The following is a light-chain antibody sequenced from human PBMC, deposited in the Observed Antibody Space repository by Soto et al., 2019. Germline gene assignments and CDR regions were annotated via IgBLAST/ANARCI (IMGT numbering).Light chain of an antibody. J-gene: IGLJ2*01. CDR1: NIGSKS. CDR3: QVWDSSSDVV. CDR2: DDS. V-gene: IGLV3-21*02. Sequence: SYELTQPPSVSVAPGQTARITCGGNNIGSKSVHWYQQKPGQAPVLVVYDDSDRPSGIPERFSGSNSGNTATLTIRRVEAGDEADYYCQVWDSSSDVVFGGGTQLTVL.